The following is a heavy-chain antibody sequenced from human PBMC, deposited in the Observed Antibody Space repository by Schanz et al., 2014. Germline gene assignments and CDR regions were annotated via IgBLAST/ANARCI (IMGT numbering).Heavy chain of an antibody. CDR2: IIPILGIT. V-gene: IGHV1-69*04. CDR1: GYTFTSYG. J-gene: IGHJ6*02. D-gene: IGHD3-9*01. CDR3: AKVDRTRYYAMDV. Sequence: QGQLVQSGAEVKKPGASVKVSCKASGYTFTSYGITWVRQAPGQGLEWMGRIIPILGITNVAQTFQDRVTITADKSTSTVYMEVSGLRSEDTAVYYCAKVDRTRYYAMDVWGQGTTVTVSS.